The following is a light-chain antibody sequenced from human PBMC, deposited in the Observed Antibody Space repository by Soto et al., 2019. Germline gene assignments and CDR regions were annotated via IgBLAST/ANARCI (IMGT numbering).Light chain of an antibody. CDR2: DAS. Sequence: EIVLTQSPATLSLSPGERATLSCRASQSVRSYLAWYQQKPGQAPRLLIYDASNRATGIPARFSGSGSGTDFTITISSLEPEDFAVYYCQQRIIWPLTFGPATKVDIK. CDR1: QSVRSY. J-gene: IGKJ3*01. CDR3: QQRIIWPLT. V-gene: IGKV3-11*01.